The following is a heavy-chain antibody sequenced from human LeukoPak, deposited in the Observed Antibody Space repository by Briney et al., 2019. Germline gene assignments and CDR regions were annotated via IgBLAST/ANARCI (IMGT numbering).Heavy chain of an antibody. Sequence: PSETLSLTCTVSGGSISSYYWSWIRQPAGKGLEWIGRIYTSGSTNYNPSLKSRVTMSVDTSKNQFPLKLSSVTAADTAVYYCARVLGGSSWPYYYYYRMDVWGQGTTVTVSS. CDR1: GGSISSYY. J-gene: IGHJ6*02. CDR2: IYTSGST. V-gene: IGHV4-4*07. D-gene: IGHD6-13*01. CDR3: ARVLGGSSWPYYYYYRMDV.